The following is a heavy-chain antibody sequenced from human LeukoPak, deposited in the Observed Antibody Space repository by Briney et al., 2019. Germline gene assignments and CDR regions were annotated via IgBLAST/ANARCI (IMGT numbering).Heavy chain of an antibody. CDR3: AKRGYMTSDAFDI. CDR2: IYPGDSDT. Sequence: GESLKISCKGSGYSFTSYWIGWVRQMPGKGLEWMGIIYPGDSDTRYSPSFHGQVTISTDKSISTAYLQWSSLKASDTAMYYCAKRGYMTSDAFDIWGQGTMVTVSS. D-gene: IGHD1-1*01. V-gene: IGHV5-51*01. CDR1: GYSFTSYW. J-gene: IGHJ3*02.